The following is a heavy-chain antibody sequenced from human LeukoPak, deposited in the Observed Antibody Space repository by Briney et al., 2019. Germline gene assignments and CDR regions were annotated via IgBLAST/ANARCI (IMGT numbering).Heavy chain of an antibody. V-gene: IGHV3-23*01. D-gene: IGHD4-17*01. CDR3: AKDVEGVTVTRFDY. Sequence: GGSLRLSCAASGFTLSSYAMNWVRQAPGKGLEWVSAISGSGGSTYYADSVKGRFTISRDNSKNTLYLQMNSLRAEDTAVYYCAKDVEGVTVTRFDYWGQGTLVTVSS. CDR2: ISGSGGST. CDR1: GFTLSSYA. J-gene: IGHJ4*02.